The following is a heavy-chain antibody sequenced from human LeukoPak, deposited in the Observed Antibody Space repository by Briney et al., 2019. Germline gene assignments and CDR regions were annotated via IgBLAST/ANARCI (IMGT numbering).Heavy chain of an antibody. CDR2: MNPNSGNT. D-gene: IGHD1-26*01. CDR1: GYTFTSYD. J-gene: IGHJ6*02. V-gene: IGHV1-8*01. CDR3: ARVYGMIGSYSYYYYGMDV. Sequence: ASVKVSCKASGYTFTSYDINWVRQATGQGLEWMGWMNPNSGNTGYAQKFQGRVTMTRNTSISTAYMELSSLRSEDTAVYYCARVYGMIGSYSYYYYGMDVWGQGTTATVSS.